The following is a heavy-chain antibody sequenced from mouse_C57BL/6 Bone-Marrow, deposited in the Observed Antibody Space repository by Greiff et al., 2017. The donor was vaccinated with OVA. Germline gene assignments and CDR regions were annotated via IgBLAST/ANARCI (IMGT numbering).Heavy chain of an antibody. J-gene: IGHJ2*01. CDR3: ARGPYYSNPDY. D-gene: IGHD2-5*01. CDR1: GYTFTSYW. Sequence: QVQLKQPGAELVRPGTSVKLSCKASGYTFTSYWMHWVKQRPGQGLEWIGVIDPSDSYTNYNQKFKGKATLTVDTSSSTAYMQLSSLTSEDSAVYYCARGPYYSNPDYWGQGTTLTVSS. CDR2: IDPSDSYT. V-gene: IGHV1-59*01.